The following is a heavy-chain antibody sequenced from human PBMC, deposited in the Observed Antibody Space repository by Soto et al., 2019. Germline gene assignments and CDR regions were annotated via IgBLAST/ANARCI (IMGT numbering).Heavy chain of an antibody. CDR1: GFSLSTSGVG. J-gene: IGHJ4*02. V-gene: IGHV2-5*02. CDR2: IYWDDDK. D-gene: IGHD2-15*01. CDR3: AHRPSYCSGGSCYSGFDY. Sequence: QITLKESGPTLVKPTQTLTLTCTFSGFSLSTSGVGVGWIRHPPGKALEWLALIYWDDDKRYSPSLKSRLTIPQDTSKKQVVLTMTNMDPVDTATYYCAHRPSYCSGGSCYSGFDYWGQGTLVTVSS.